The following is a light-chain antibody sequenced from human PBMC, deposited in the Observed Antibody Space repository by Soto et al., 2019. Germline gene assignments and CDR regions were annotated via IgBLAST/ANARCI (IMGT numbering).Light chain of an antibody. V-gene: IGKV4-1*01. CDR3: QQYYTTPLT. CDR1: QSVLYSSNNNNY. J-gene: IGKJ4*01. Sequence: DIVMTQSPDSLAVSLGERATINCKSSQSVLYSSNNNNYLAWYQQKPGQPPKLLIYWASTRESGVPDRFSGSGSGTDSTLTINSLQAEDVAVYYCQQYYTTPLTFGGGTKVDIK. CDR2: WAS.